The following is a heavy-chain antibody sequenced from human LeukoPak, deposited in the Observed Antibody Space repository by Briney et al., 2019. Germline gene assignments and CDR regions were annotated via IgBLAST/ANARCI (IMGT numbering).Heavy chain of an antibody. CDR1: GFTFSSYS. CDR3: ATTIVVVTAIQYY. V-gene: IGHV3-48*02. CDR2: ISSSSSSTI. D-gene: IGHD2-21*02. J-gene: IGHJ4*02. Sequence: GGSLRLSCAASGFTFSSYSMNWVRQAPGKGLEWVSYISSSSSSTIYYADSVKGRFTISRDNAKNSLYLQMNSLRDEDTAVYYCATTIVVVTAIQYYWGQGTLVTVSS.